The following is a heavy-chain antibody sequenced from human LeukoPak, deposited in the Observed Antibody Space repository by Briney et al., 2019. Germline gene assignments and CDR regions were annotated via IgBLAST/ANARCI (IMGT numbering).Heavy chain of an antibody. V-gene: IGHV3-21*01. J-gene: IGHJ6*03. D-gene: IGHD1-26*01. CDR3: ARESGIMVGDYYYYYMDV. CDR1: GFAFSTYD. CDR2: ISGGSTYI. Sequence: GGSLRLSCTASGFAFSTYDMNWVRQAPGKGLEWVSYISGGSTYIYYTDSVKGRFTISRDNAKNSLNLQMESLSTEDTAVYYCARESGIMVGDYYYYYMDVWGIGATVTFSS.